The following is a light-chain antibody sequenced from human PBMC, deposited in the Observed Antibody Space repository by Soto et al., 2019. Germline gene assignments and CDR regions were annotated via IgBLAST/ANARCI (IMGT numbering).Light chain of an antibody. CDR3: QQANGDPWT. J-gene: IGKJ1*01. CDR2: GAS. CDR1: HDVRSW. V-gene: IGKV1-12*02. Sequence: DIQMTQSPSSVSASVGDRVTISCRASHDVRSWLAWYQQKPGKAPNLLIYGASTLQSGVPSRFSGSGYGTDFTLTISSLQTEDFATYYCQQANGDPWTFGQGTKVEIK.